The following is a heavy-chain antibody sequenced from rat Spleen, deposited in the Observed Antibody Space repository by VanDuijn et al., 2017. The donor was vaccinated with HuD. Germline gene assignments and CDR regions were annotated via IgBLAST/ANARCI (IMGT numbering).Heavy chain of an antibody. J-gene: IGHJ2*01. CDR2: INTGSGGT. D-gene: IGHD1-11*01. CDR1: GYTFTSYY. Sequence: QVQLQQSGAELAKPGSSVKISCKASGYTFTSYYISWIKQTTGQGLEYIGYINTGSGGTGYNEKFKGKATWTVDKPSSTAFMQPSSRTPDDTAVFYCARSPTGGTLAAYYFDYWCQGVMVTVSS. V-gene: IGHV1-43*01. CDR3: ARSPTGGTLAAYYFDY.